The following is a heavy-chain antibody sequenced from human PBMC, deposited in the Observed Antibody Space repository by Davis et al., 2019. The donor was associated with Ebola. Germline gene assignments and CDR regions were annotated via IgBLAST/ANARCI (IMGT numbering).Heavy chain of an antibody. CDR2: IIPILGIA. J-gene: IGHJ6*02. Sequence: AASVKVSCKASGGTFSSYTISWVRQAPGQGLEWMGRIIPILGIANYAQKFQGRVTITADKSTSTAYMELSSLRSEDTAVYYCARGRVDELVLVPAAMGDYYYGMDVWGQGTTVTVSS. V-gene: IGHV1-69*02. D-gene: IGHD2-2*01. CDR1: GGTFSSYT. CDR3: ARGRVDELVLVPAAMGDYYYGMDV.